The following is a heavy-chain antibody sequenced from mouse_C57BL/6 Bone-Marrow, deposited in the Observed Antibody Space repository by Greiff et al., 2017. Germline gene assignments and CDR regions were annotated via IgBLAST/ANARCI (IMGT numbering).Heavy chain of an antibody. D-gene: IGHD1-1*01. CDR1: GYTFTSYW. J-gene: IGHJ2*01. CDR2: IDPSDSET. Sequence: VKLQQSGAELVRPGSSVKLSCKASGYTFTSYWMHWVKQRPIQGLEWIGNIDPSDSETHYNQKFKDKATLTVDKSSSTAYMQLSSLTSEDSAVYYCARRATVVADFDYWGQGTTLTVSS. CDR3: ARRATVVADFDY. V-gene: IGHV1-52*01.